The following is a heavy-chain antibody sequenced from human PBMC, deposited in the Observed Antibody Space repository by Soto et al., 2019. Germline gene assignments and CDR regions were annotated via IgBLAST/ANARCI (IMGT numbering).Heavy chain of an antibody. Sequence: PALTCALSGDSFSSAGYAWSWIRKHPGKGLEWIGYIYYSGSTYYNPSLKSRVTISVDTSKNQFSLKLSSVTAADTAVYYCARTRAVAGTYFDYWGQGTLVTVSS. CDR1: GDSFSSAGYA. V-gene: IGHV4-31*11. CDR2: IYYSGST. CDR3: ARTRAVAGTYFDY. J-gene: IGHJ4*02. D-gene: IGHD6-19*01.